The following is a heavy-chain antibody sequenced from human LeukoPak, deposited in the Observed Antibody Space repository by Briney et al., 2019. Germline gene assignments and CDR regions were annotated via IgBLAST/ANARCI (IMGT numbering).Heavy chain of an antibody. Sequence: PSETLSLTCAVSGGSISSSNWWSWVRQPPGKGLEWIGEIYHSGSTYYNPSLKSRVTISVDTSKNQFSLKLSSVTAADTAVYYCARESRGGSGSSWGQGTLVTVSS. CDR2: IYHSGST. CDR3: ARESRGGSGSS. CDR1: GGSISSSNW. D-gene: IGHD3-10*01. V-gene: IGHV4-4*02. J-gene: IGHJ5*02.